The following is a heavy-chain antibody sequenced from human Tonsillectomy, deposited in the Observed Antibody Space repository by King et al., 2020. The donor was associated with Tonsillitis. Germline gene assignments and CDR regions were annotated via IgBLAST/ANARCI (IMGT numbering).Heavy chain of an antibody. CDR1: GGSISSSTYY. J-gene: IGHJ3*01. CDR3: ARSNSSYDYLWGIYPPPPAFDC. CDR2: IYYSGSI. D-gene: IGHD3-16*02. V-gene: IGHV4-39*01. Sequence: VQLQESGPGLVKPSETLSLTCTVSGGSISSSTYYWGWIRQPPGKGLEWIGSIYYSGSIYYNASLKSRVTISVDTSKNQFSLKLSSVTAAETAVYYCARSNSSYDYLWGIYPPPPAFDCWGKGTMVPVSS.